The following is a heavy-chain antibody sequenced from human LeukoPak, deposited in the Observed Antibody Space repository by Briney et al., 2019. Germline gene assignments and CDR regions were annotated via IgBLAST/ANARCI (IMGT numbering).Heavy chain of an antibody. CDR3: AGIYGSGSSLDY. CDR2: ISSSSSYI. J-gene: IGHJ4*02. D-gene: IGHD3-10*01. CDR1: GFTFSSYS. V-gene: IGHV3-21*01. Sequence: TGGSLRLSCAASGFTFSSYSMNWVRQAPGEGLEWVSSISSSSSYIYYADSVKGRFTISRDNAKNSLYLQMNSLRAEDTAVYYCAGIYGSGSSLDYWGQGTLVTVSS.